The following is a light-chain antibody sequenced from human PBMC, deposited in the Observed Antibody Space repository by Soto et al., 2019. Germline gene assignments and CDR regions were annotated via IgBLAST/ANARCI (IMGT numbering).Light chain of an antibody. J-gene: IGKJ1*01. CDR2: GAS. V-gene: IGKV3-15*01. CDR1: QSVSKN. Sequence: EIVMTQSPGTLSVSPGERATLSCRASQSVSKNLAWYQQKTGQAPRLLIYGASTRATGIPARFSGSGSVTEFTLTISSLQSEDFAVYYCQQYSDWWTFGQGTKADIK. CDR3: QQYSDWWT.